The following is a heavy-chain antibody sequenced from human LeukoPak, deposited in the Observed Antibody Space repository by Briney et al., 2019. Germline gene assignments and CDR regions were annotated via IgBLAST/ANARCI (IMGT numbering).Heavy chain of an antibody. V-gene: IGHV3-43D*03. Sequence: GGSLRLSCAASGFTFDDYAMHWVRQAPGKGLEWVSLISWDGGSTYYADSVKGRFTISRDNSKNSLYLRMNSLRAEDTALYYCAKGGAAAGNYYMDVWGKGTTVTVSS. CDR1: GFTFDDYA. CDR3: AKGGAAAGNYYMDV. CDR2: ISWDGGST. D-gene: IGHD6-13*01. J-gene: IGHJ6*03.